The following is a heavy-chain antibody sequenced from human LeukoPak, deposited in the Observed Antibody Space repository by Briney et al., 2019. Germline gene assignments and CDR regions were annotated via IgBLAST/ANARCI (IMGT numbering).Heavy chain of an antibody. D-gene: IGHD2-15*01. J-gene: IGHJ4*02. CDR1: GFTVSSNY. CDR2: IYSGGST. V-gene: IGHV3-53*01. Sequence: GGSLRLSCAASGFTVSSNYMSWVRRAPGKGLEWVSVIYSGGSTYYADSVKGRFTISRDNSKNTLYLQMNSLRAEDTAVYYCVRYCSGGSCYSSFDYWGQGTLVTVSS. CDR3: VRYCSGGSCYSSFDY.